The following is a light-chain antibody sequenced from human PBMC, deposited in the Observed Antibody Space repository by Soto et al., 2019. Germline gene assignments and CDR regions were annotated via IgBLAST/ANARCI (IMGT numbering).Light chain of an antibody. Sequence: EIVLTQSPGTLSLSPGERATLSCRASQSVTKSLAWYQQKPAQAPRLLIYAASRRTPGIPERFSGSGSGTDFNLTISRMEPEDFAVYYCQQYLTSPKTFGQGTKVDIK. CDR2: AAS. CDR1: QSVTKS. J-gene: IGKJ1*01. CDR3: QQYLTSPKT. V-gene: IGKV3-20*01.